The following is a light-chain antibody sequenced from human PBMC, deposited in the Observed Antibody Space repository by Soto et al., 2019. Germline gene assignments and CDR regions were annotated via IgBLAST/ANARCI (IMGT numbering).Light chain of an antibody. CDR2: INGDGSH. J-gene: IGLJ2*01. V-gene: IGLV4-69*01. CDR1: SGHSRYA. Sequence: QLVLTQSPSASASLGASVRLTCTLNSGHSRYAIAWHQQQPEKGPRYLMKINGDGSHTKGDEIPDRFSGSSSGAERHLTISSLQSEDEADYYCQTWGTGTRLVFGGGTKLTVL. CDR3: QTWGTGTRLV.